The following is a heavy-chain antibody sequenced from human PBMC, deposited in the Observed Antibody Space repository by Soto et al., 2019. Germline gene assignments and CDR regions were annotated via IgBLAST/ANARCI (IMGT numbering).Heavy chain of an antibody. Sequence: RLSCAASGFTFSDHYMSCIRQAPGNGLECLSYIGSSGTTIFYADSVKGRFTISRDNDKNSIYLEMNSLRAEDTAVYYCARDKYFDFWTNPLDVPYYYGMDVWGQGTTVTVSS. V-gene: IGHV3-11*01. CDR1: GFTFSDHY. J-gene: IGHJ6*02. CDR3: ARDKYFDFWTNPLDVPYYYGMDV. CDR2: IGSSGTTI. D-gene: IGHD3-3*01.